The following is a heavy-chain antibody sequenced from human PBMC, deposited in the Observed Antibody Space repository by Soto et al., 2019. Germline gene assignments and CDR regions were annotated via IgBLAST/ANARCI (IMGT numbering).Heavy chain of an antibody. D-gene: IGHD3-10*01. CDR2: IYYSGST. J-gene: IGHJ4*02. CDR3: ARRASGSYSDY. CDR1: GGSISSSSYY. Sequence: SETLSLTCTVSGGSISSSSYYWGWIRQPPGKGLEWIGTIYYSGSTYYNPSLKSRVTISVDRSKNQFSLKLSSVTAADTAVYYCARRASGSYSDYWGQGTLVTSPQ. V-gene: IGHV4-39*01.